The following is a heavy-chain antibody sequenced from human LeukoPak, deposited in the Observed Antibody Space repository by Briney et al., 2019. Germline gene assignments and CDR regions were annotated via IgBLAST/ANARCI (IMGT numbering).Heavy chain of an antibody. V-gene: IGHV1-18*01. D-gene: IGHD1-26*01. CDR1: GYTFTNYG. CDR2: ISAYNGNT. J-gene: IGHJ4*02. CDR3: ARGYSIVGTTLWHPFDY. Sequence: GASVKVSCKASGYTFTNYGVSWVRQAPGQGLEWMGWISAYNGNTNYAQKLQGRVTMTTDTSTSTAYMELRSLRSDDTAVYYCARGYSIVGTTLWHPFDYWGQGTLVTVSS.